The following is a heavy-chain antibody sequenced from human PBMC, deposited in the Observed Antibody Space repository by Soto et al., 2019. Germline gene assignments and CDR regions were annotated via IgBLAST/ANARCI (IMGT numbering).Heavy chain of an antibody. D-gene: IGHD2-15*01. CDR2: IIPIFGTA. CDR3: ASCYCSGGSCYPYYFDY. V-gene: IGHV1-69*13. Sequence: PGASVKVSCKASGGTFGSYAISWVRQAPGQGLEWMGGIIPIFGTANYAQKFQGRVTITADESTSTAYMELSSLRSEDTAVYYCASCYCSGGSCYPYYFDYWGQGTLVTV. J-gene: IGHJ4*02. CDR1: GGTFGSYA.